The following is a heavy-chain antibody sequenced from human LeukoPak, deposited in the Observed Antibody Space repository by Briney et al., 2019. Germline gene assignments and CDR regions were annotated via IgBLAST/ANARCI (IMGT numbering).Heavy chain of an antibody. J-gene: IGHJ4*02. V-gene: IGHV4-59*01. CDR2: IYSSGSV. CDR1: GGSISNYY. CDR3: ARGWGYFDY. D-gene: IGHD7-27*01. Sequence: PSETLSLTCTVSGGSISNYYWNWIRQPPGKGLEWIGYIYSSGSVNYNPSLRSRVTISVDTSKNQFSLKLSSVTAADTAVYYCARGWGYFDYWGQGSLVTVSS.